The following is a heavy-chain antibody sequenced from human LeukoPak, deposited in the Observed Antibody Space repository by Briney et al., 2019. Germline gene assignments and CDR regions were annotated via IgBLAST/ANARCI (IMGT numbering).Heavy chain of an antibody. Sequence: SETLSLTCAVYGGSFSGYYWSWIRQPPGKGLEWIGEINHSGSTNYNPSLKSRVTISVDRSKNQFSLKLSSVTAADTAVYYCARHMRGYCSSTSCYTGGYYHYYMDVWGKGTTVTVSS. CDR1: GGSFSGYY. J-gene: IGHJ6*03. D-gene: IGHD2-2*02. CDR2: INHSGST. V-gene: IGHV4-34*01. CDR3: ARHMRGYCSSTSCYTGGYYHYYMDV.